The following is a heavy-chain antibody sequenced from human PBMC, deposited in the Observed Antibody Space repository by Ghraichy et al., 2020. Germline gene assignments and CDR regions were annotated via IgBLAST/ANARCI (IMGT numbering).Heavy chain of an antibody. J-gene: IGHJ4*02. CDR1: GYTFTGYF. CDR2: INPNSGDT. Sequence: ASVKVSCKASGYTFTGYFIHWVRQAPGQGLEWMGWINPNSGDTLFVQKFQGRVTMTRDRSTNTAYLELSRLGSDDTAVYYCAKDRGSNSGYDWGQGTLVTVSS. V-gene: IGHV1-2*02. D-gene: IGHD3-10*01. CDR3: AKDRGSNSGYD.